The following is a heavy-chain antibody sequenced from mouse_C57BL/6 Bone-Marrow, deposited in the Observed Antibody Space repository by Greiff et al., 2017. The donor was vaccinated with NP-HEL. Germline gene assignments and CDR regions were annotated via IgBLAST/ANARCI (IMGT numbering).Heavy chain of an antibody. CDR1: GYAFTNYL. CDR2: INPGSGGT. CDR3: ARGGYYYGSSLFAY. Sequence: VQLVESGAELVRPGTSVKVSCKASGYAFTNYLIEWVKQRPGQGLEWLGVINPGSGGTTYHAKFKGKATLTADKSSSTAYMQLSSLTSEDSAVYFCARGGYYYGSSLFAYWGQGTLVTVSA. V-gene: IGHV1-54*01. D-gene: IGHD1-1*01. J-gene: IGHJ3*01.